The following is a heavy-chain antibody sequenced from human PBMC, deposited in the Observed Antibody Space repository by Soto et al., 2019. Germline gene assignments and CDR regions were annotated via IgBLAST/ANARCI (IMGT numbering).Heavy chain of an antibody. CDR3: ARGPSGDKVDY. CDR2: IYNGGST. J-gene: IGHJ4*02. Sequence: QVQLQESGPILVKPSQTLSLTCTVSGGSISSVYDCWSWIRQSPDKGLEWIGPIYNGGSTYNNPSPTSRVTISVDTSKNQFSLQLRSVTAADTAVYYCARGPSGDKVDYWGQGTLVTVSS. CDR1: GGSISSVYDC. V-gene: IGHV4-30-4*01. D-gene: IGHD7-27*01.